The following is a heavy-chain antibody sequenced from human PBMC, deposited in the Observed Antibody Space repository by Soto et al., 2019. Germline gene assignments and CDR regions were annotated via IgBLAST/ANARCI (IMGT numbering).Heavy chain of an antibody. V-gene: IGHV1-2*02. CDR2: INPNSGGT. Sequence: GPSVKVSCKASGYTFTGYYMHWVRQAPGQGLEWMGWINPNSGGTNYAQKFQGRVTMTRDTSISTAYMELSRLRSDDTAVYYCASSLYDFWSGYPFDPWGQGTLVTVSS. J-gene: IGHJ5*02. CDR1: GYTFTGYY. D-gene: IGHD3-3*01. CDR3: ASSLYDFWSGYPFDP.